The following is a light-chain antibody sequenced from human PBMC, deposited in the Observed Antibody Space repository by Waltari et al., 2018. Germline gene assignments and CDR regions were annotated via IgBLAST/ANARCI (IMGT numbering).Light chain of an antibody. CDR1: QSITRF. Sequence: EIMLTQSPGTLSLSPGERATTSCRASQSITRFLACYQQKPGQAPRLLIYDASTRATGIPDRFSGSGSGTDFSLTISRLEPEDIAVYYCQKYGSLPATFGQGTKVEIK. CDR2: DAS. V-gene: IGKV3-20*01. CDR3: QKYGSLPAT. J-gene: IGKJ1*01.